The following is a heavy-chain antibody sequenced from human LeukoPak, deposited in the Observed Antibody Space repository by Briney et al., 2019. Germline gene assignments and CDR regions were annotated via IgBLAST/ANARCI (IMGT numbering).Heavy chain of an antibody. D-gene: IGHD3-10*01. CDR2: IYYSGST. Sequence: SETLSLTCTVSGGSISSYYWGWIRQPPGKGLEWIGSIYYSGSTYYNPSLKSRVTISVDTSKNQFSLKLSSVTAADTAVYYCARHTPARITMVRGVTTRGFDYWGQGTLVTVSS. CDR3: ARHTPARITMVRGVTTRGFDY. V-gene: IGHV4-39*01. J-gene: IGHJ4*02. CDR1: GGSISSYY.